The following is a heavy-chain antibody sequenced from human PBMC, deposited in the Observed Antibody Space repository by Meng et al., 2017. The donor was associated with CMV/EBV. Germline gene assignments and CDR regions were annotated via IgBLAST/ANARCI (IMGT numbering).Heavy chain of an antibody. D-gene: IGHD3-3*01. CDR1: GYTLTGYS. CDR2: INPNSGDA. J-gene: IGHJ4*02. CDR3: ARVGETIFGVVTHLDH. Sequence: GGSLRLSCKASGYTLTGYSMHWVRQAPGQGLEWMGWINPNSGDAHYAQKFQGRVTMTRDTSISTAYMEVGSLRSDDTAVYYCARVGETIFGVVTHLDHWGQGTLVTVSS. V-gene: IGHV1-2*02.